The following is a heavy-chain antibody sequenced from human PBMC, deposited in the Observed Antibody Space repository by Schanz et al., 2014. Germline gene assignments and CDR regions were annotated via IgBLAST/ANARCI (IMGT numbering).Heavy chain of an antibody. CDR2: ISGSGGST. D-gene: IGHD3-10*01. J-gene: IGHJ3*02. V-gene: IGHV3-23*04. CDR1: GLTFTSAW. Sequence: EVQLVESGGGLVKPGGSLRLSCATSGLTFTSAWMSWVRQAPGKGLEWVSAISGSGGSTYYADSVKGRFTISRDNSKNTLYLQMNSLRAEDTAVYYCAKGRFGELSAFDIWGQGTRVTVSS. CDR3: AKGRFGELSAFDI.